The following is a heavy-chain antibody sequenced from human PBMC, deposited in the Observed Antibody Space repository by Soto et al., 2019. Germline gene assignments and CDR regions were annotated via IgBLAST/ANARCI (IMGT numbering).Heavy chain of an antibody. Sequence: SVKVSCXASGGAFNNYAIYWGRQAPGQGLAWLGTIVPVFPSVYYAPRFQGRLTITADGSTDAVYMMLTSLKSEDTAVYYCAREMPSXAAAYFYYGLNAWGQGTSVT. D-gene: IGHD2-2*01. CDR1: GGAFNNYA. CDR3: AREMPSXAAAYFYYGLNA. CDR2: IVPVFPSV. V-gene: IGHV1-69*13. J-gene: IGHJ6*02.